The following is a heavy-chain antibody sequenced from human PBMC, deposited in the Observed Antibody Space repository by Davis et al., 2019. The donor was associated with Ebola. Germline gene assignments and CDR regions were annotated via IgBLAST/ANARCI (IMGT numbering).Heavy chain of an antibody. CDR2: INAGNGNT. Sequence: ASVKVSCKASGYTFTSYAMHWVRQAPGQRLEWMGWINAGNGNTKYSQKFQGRVTITADESTSTAYMELSSLRSEDTAVYYCARVRSSGWYGREGYYFDYWGQGTLVTVSS. J-gene: IGHJ4*02. CDR3: ARVRSSGWYGREGYYFDY. CDR1: GYTFTSYA. D-gene: IGHD6-19*01. V-gene: IGHV1-3*01.